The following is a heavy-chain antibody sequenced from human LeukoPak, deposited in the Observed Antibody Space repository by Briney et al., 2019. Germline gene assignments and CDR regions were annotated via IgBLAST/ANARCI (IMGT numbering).Heavy chain of an antibody. V-gene: IGHV4-34*12. J-gene: IGHJ4*02. CDR1: GGXFSGYY. D-gene: IGHD3-22*01. Sequence: SETLSLTCGVYGGXFSGYYCSWIRQPPGKGLDWIGEIIHSGGTNYNPSLKSRVTISVDTSKNQFSLNLNSVTAADTAVYYCAREVRGDDSSGYYLDYWGQGTLVTVSS. CDR3: AREVRGDDSSGYYLDY. CDR2: IIHSGGT.